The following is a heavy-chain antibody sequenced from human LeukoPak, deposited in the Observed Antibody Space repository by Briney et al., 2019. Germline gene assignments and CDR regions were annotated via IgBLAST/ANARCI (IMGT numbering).Heavy chain of an antibody. Sequence: PGGSLRLSCAASGFTFSSYGMHWVRQAPGKGLEWVAVISYDGSNKYYADSVKGRFTISRDNSKNTLYLQMSSLRAEDTAVYYCAKDQTYYYDSSGQWDPYYFDYWGQGTLVTVSS. CDR2: ISYDGSNK. D-gene: IGHD3-22*01. J-gene: IGHJ4*02. CDR3: AKDQTYYYDSSGQWDPYYFDY. V-gene: IGHV3-30*18. CDR1: GFTFSSYG.